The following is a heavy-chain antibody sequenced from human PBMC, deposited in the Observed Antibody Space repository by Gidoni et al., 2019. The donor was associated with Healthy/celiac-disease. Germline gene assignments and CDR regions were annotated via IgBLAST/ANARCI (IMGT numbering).Heavy chain of an antibody. CDR1: GGSSSSGSYY. CDR2: IYTSGST. J-gene: IGHJ4*02. V-gene: IGHV4-61*02. D-gene: IGHD4-17*01. Sequence: QVQLQESGPGLVKPSQTLSRTCTVSGGSSSSGSYYWSWIRQPAGKGLEWIGRIYTSGSTNYNPSLKSRVTISVYTSKNQFSLKLSSVTAADTAVYYCAREIGETVTHFDYWGQGTLVTVSS. CDR3: AREIGETVTHFDY.